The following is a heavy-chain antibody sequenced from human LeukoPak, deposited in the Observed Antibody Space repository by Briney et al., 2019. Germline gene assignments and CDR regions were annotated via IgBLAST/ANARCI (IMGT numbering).Heavy chain of an antibody. D-gene: IGHD6-13*01. J-gene: IGHJ4*02. CDR1: GYTFTSYW. Sequence: KVSCKASGYTFTSYWIGWVRQMPGKGLEWMGIIYPGDSDTRYSPSFQGQVTISADKSISTAYLQWSSLKASDTAMYYCARLAAAPLYFDYWGQGTLVTVSS. CDR2: IYPGDSDT. CDR3: ARLAAAPLYFDY. V-gene: IGHV5-51*01.